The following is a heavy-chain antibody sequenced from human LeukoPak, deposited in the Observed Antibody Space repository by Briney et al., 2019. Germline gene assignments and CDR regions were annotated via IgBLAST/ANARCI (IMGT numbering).Heavy chain of an antibody. V-gene: IGHV4-4*07. J-gene: IGHJ4*02. Sequence: PSETLSLTCTVSGDSISPYYWSWIRQSAEKGLQWIGRVSAGGTTDYNPSLKSRVTMSVDTSKTQFSLKMTSVTAADTAVYYCSRGGGQRLIPDFDYWGQGLLVIVSS. D-gene: IGHD6-25*01. CDR2: VSAGGTT. CDR3: SRGGGQRLIPDFDY. CDR1: GDSISPYY.